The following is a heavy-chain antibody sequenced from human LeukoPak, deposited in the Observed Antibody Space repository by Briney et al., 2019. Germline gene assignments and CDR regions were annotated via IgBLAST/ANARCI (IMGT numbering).Heavy chain of an antibody. CDR2: INHSGST. Sequence: SETLSLTCAVYGGSFSGYYWSWIRQPPGKELEWIGEINHSGSTNYNPSLKSRVTISVDTSKNQFSLKLSSVTAADTAVYYCARLELLYYFDYWGQGTLVTVSS. CDR3: ARLELLYYFDY. CDR1: GGSFSGYY. D-gene: IGHD1-7*01. J-gene: IGHJ4*02. V-gene: IGHV4-34*01.